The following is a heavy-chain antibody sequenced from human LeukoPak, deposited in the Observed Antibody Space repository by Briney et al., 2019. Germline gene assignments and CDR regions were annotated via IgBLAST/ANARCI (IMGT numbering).Heavy chain of an antibody. CDR2: IYSGGST. Sequence: GGSLRLSCAASEFYVGSNYMTWVRQSPGKGLEWVSLIYSGGSTYYADSVKGRFTISRDNSKNTLYLQMNSLRAEDTAVYYCARGPGGYHNTGGQGTLVTVSS. CDR3: ARGPGGYHNT. CDR1: EFYVGSNY. V-gene: IGHV3-66*01. D-gene: IGHD5-12*01. J-gene: IGHJ4*02.